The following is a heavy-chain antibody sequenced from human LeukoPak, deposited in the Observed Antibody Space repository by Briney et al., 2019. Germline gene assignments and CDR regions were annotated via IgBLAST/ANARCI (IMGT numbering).Heavy chain of an antibody. CDR2: ISPNSGDT. Sequence: ASVKVSCKASGGTFSSYAISWVRQAPGQGLEWMGRISPNSGDTNYAQNFQGRVTMTTDTSINTGYMELSSLRSDDTAVYYCVARPWGFDYWGQGTLVTVSS. J-gene: IGHJ4*02. V-gene: IGHV1-2*02. CDR3: VARPWGFDY. D-gene: IGHD3-16*01. CDR1: GGTFSSYA.